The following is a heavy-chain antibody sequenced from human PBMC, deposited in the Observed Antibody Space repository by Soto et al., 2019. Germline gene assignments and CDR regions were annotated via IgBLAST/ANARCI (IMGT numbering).Heavy chain of an antibody. V-gene: IGHV3-74*01. CDR3: ARDGEGF. CDR1: EFTFSSNW. CDR2: INTDGSYR. D-gene: IGHD2-21*01. J-gene: IGHJ4*02. Sequence: GGSLRLSCAASEFTFSSNWMHWVRRVPGRGLVWVSRINTDGSYRNYVDSVKGRFTTSRDNAKKMLYLQMNDLRVEDTAMYYCARDGEGFWGQGTLVTVSS.